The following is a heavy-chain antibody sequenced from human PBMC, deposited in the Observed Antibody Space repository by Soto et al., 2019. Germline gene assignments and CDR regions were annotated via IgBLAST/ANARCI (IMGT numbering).Heavy chain of an antibody. Sequence: EVQLLESGGGLVQPGGSLRLSCAASGFTFSSYAMTWVRQAPGKGLEWVSAISASGASTYYADSVKGRFTISRDNSKNTLSLQANSLRAEDTAVYYCAKDPTRPIDYWGQGTLVTVSS. CDR2: ISASGAST. CDR1: GFTFSSYA. CDR3: AKDPTRPIDY. V-gene: IGHV3-23*01. J-gene: IGHJ4*02.